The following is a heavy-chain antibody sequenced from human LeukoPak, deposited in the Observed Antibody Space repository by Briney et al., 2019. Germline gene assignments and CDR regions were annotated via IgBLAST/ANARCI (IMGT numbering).Heavy chain of an antibody. D-gene: IGHD3-22*01. CDR2: IYYSGST. CDR1: GGSISSYY. J-gene: IGHJ2*01. Sequence: SETLSLTCTVSGGSISSYYWSWIRQPPGKGLEWIGYIYYSGSTNYNPSLKSRVTISVDTSKNQFSLKLSSATAADTAVYYCARSTPYYYDSSGFHRGHWYFDLWGRGTLVTVSS. CDR3: ARSTPYYYDSSGFHRGHWYFDL. V-gene: IGHV4-59*08.